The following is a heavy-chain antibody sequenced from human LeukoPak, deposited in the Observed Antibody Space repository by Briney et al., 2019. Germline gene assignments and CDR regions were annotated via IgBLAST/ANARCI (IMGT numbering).Heavy chain of an antibody. Sequence: GESLKISCKTSGYSFTSYWIGWVRQMPGKGLEWMGIIDPGGSESSYSPPFQGQVFISADKSVITTYLQWTSLKASDTAMYFCARSFVRGSPTAFDIWGQGTMVTVSS. CDR1: GYSFTSYW. CDR2: IDPGGSES. V-gene: IGHV5-51*01. J-gene: IGHJ3*02. CDR3: ARSFVRGSPTAFDI. D-gene: IGHD3-10*01.